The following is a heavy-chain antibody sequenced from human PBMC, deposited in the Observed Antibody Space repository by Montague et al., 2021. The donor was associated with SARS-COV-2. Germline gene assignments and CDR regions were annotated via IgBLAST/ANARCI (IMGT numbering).Heavy chain of an antibody. CDR1: GFTFSSYE. J-gene: IGHJ3*02. CDR2: ISSSGSTI. D-gene: IGHD1-26*01. V-gene: IGHV3-48*03. CDR3: APREWELGAFDI. Sequence: LRLSCAASGFTFSSYEMNWVRQAPGKGLEWVSYISSSGSTIYYVDSVKGRFTISRDNAKNSLYLQMNSLRAEDTAVYYCAPREWELGAFDIWGQGTMVTVSS.